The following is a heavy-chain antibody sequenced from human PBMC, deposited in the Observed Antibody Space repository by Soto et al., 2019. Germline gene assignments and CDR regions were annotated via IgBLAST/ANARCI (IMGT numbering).Heavy chain of an antibody. V-gene: IGHV4-38-2*02. D-gene: IGHD2-21*01. CDR1: GSSIITTYY. CDR3: ARHDWSRFYGMDV. CDR2: VYYSGAT. Sequence: QLQLQESGPGLVKSSETLSLTCSVSGSSIITTYYWGWIRQTPGKGLEWIGSVYYSGATFYNPSLRRRVTILVDTSKSQFSLTMGSVTAADTAVYYCARHDWSRFYGMDVWGQGTTVTVS. J-gene: IGHJ6*02.